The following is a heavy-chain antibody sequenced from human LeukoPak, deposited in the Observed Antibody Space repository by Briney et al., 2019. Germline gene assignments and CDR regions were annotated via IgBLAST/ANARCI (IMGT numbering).Heavy chain of an antibody. CDR1: GFTFSGHW. J-gene: IGHJ4*02. Sequence: GGSLRPSCAASGFTFSGHWMRWARQAPGKGLEWEANINQGGSDKYYVDSVKGRFTSSRDNAISFLYLQMNSLRGEDTDVYYCTRDRSGAEDDWGQGTLVTVSS. D-gene: IGHD1-26*01. CDR3: TRDRSGAEDD. V-gene: IGHV3-7*01. CDR2: INQGGSDK.